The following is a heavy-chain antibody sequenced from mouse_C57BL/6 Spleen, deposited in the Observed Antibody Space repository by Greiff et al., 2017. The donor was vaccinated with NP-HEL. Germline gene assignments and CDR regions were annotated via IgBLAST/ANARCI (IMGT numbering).Heavy chain of an antibody. CDR3: ARSDSSGFYAMDY. Sequence: QVQLQQPGAELVRPGSSVKLSCKASGYTFTSYWMHWVKQRPIQGLEWIGNIYPSASETHYNQKFKDKATLTVDKSSSTAYMQLSSLTSEDSAVYYCARSDSSGFYAMDYWGQGTSVTVSS. CDR2: IYPSASET. CDR1: GYTFTSYW. J-gene: IGHJ4*01. V-gene: IGHV1-52*01. D-gene: IGHD3-2*02.